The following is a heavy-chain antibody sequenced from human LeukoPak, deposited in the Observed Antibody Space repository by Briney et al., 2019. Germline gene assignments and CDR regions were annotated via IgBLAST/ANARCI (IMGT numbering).Heavy chain of an antibody. J-gene: IGHJ4*02. Sequence: SETLSLTCTVSGYSISSGYYWGWIRQPPGKGLEWIGSIYHSGSTYYNPSLKSRVTISVDTSKNQFSLKLSSVTAADTAVYCCARDLSNYYDYWGQGTLVTVSS. CDR3: ARDLSNYYDY. V-gene: IGHV4-38-2*02. CDR2: IYHSGST. CDR1: GYSISSGYY.